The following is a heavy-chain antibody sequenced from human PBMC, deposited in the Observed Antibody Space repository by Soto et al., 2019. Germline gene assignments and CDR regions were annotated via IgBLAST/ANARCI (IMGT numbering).Heavy chain of an antibody. J-gene: IGHJ6*02. CDR1: GFTFSSCT. D-gene: IGHD2-15*01. V-gene: IGHV3-21*01. Sequence: EVHLVESGGGLVKPGGSLRLSCAVSGFTFSSCTMNWVRQALGKGLEWVSSISPSTSHIYYADSVKGRFTISRDNAKNSLLLQMNSLRAEDTAVYYCSGCSGGACNQNYGMDVWGQGTTVTVSS. CDR2: ISPSTSHI. CDR3: SGCSGGACNQNYGMDV.